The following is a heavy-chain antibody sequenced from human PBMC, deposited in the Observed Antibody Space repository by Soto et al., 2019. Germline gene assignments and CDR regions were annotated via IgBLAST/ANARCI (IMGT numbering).Heavy chain of an antibody. CDR2: IYYSGST. D-gene: IGHD5-12*01. CDR1: GGSISSYY. V-gene: IGHV4-59*01. J-gene: IGHJ6*02. CDR3: ARDXGRDGYNFPYYYYGMDV. Sequence: TSETLSLTCTVSGGSISSYYWSWIRQPPGKGLEWIGYIYYSGSTNYNPSLKSRVTISVDTSKNQFSLKLSSVTAADTAVYYCARDXGRDGYNFPYYYYGMDVWGQGTTVTVSS.